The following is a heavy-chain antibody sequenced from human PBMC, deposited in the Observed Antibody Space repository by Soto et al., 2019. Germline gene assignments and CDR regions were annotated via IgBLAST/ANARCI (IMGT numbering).Heavy chain of an antibody. CDR3: GALPPRIQLTVLPLPT. D-gene: IGHD2-21*01. J-gene: IGHJ5*02. CDR1: GGSISNTNW. Sequence: QVHLQQSGPGLVRPSGTLSLTCTVYGGSISNTNWWTWVRQSPGNGLEWIGEIYHSGSTSYNPSLRGRVTTPVDKSNNLCSQKMRYVPAADTAMYYCGALPPRIQLTVLPLPTWDQAALVTVPS. V-gene: IGHV4-4*02. CDR2: IYHSGST.